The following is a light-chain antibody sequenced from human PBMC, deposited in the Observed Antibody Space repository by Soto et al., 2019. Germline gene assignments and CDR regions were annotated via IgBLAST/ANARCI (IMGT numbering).Light chain of an antibody. CDR3: QQRQYWPPIT. CDR2: DAS. V-gene: IGKV3-11*01. J-gene: IGKJ5*01. Sequence: VVTQSPPTLSASPPERSTLSCRTSLSVSSYLAWYQQKPGQAPRLLIYDASNRATGIPARFTGSGSGTDFNLTISTLEPEDFAVYYCQQRQYWPPITFGQGTRLEIK. CDR1: LSVSSY.